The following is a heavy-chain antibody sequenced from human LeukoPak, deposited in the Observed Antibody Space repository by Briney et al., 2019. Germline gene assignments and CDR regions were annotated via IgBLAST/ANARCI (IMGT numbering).Heavy chain of an antibody. CDR2: IYHSGSI. CDR1: GFIFSSYS. D-gene: IGHD6-19*01. J-gene: IGHJ5*02. CDR3: ARNGGGSGWGNWFDP. Sequence: GPLRLSCAASGFIFSSYSMNWVRQPPGKGLEWIGEIYHSGSINYNPSLMSRVTISEDKSNNQLSLKLTSVTAADTAVYYCARNGGGSGWGNWFDPWGQGTLVTVSS. V-gene: IGHV4-4*02.